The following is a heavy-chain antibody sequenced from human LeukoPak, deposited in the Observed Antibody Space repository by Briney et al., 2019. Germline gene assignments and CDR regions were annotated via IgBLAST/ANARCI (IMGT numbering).Heavy chain of an antibody. CDR2: SSDSGGRT. Sequence: GGSLRLSCAASGFTFSTYAMSWVRQAPGKGLEWVSLSSDSGGRTYYADSVKGRFTISRDNSKNTVFLQMNSLRAEDTAVYYCAKDRKYFDYWGQGTLVTVAS. CDR3: AKDRKYFDY. D-gene: IGHD1-14*01. J-gene: IGHJ4*02. CDR1: GFTFSTYA. V-gene: IGHV3-23*01.